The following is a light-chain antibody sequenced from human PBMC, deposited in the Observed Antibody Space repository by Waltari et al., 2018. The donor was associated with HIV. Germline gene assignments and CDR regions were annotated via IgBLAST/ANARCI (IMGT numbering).Light chain of an antibody. J-gene: IGLJ2*01. CDR1: SSEVGGYNY. V-gene: IGLV2-14*01. CDR3: SSYTSSSTLEV. Sequence: QSALTQPASVSGSPGQSITISCTGTSSEVGGYNYVPWYQQHPGKAPKLMIYEVSNRPSGVSNRFSGSKSGNTASLTISGLQAEDEADYYCSSYTSSSTLEVFGGGTKLTVL. CDR2: EVS.